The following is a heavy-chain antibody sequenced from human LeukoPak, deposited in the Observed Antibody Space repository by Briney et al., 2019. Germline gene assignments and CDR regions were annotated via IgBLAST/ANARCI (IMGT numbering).Heavy chain of an antibody. CDR1: GGSISGTNW. V-gene: IGHV4/OR15-8*02. CDR2: ISLAGQT. D-gene: IGHD3-16*01. Sequence: PSETLSLTCGVSGGSISGTNWWSWVRQPPGQGLEWIGEISLAGQTNYNPSLNGRVTMSLDKSSNQLSLHLTSVTAADTATYFFPREGWPFSLLGYWGRGPRVIVSS. CDR3: PREGWPFSLLGY. J-gene: IGHJ4*02.